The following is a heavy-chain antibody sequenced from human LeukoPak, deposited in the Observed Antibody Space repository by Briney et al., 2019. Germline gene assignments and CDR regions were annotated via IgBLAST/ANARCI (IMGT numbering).Heavy chain of an antibody. Sequence: PSETLSLTCTVSGGSISSYYWSWIRQPPGKGLEWIGYIYYSGSTNYNPSLKSRVTISVDTSKNQFSLKLSSVTAADTAVYYCAGYKNYYGSGSYYNFDYWGQGTLVTVSS. CDR1: GGSISSYY. CDR2: IYYSGST. CDR3: AGYKNYYGSGSYYNFDY. J-gene: IGHJ4*02. D-gene: IGHD3-10*01. V-gene: IGHV4-59*01.